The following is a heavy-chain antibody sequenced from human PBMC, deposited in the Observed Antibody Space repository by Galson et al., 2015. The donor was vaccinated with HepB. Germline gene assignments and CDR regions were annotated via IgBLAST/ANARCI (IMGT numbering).Heavy chain of an antibody. CDR3: ARRGKLKADSPLPYPHGMDV. CDR2: IYPRDSDT. Sequence: QSGAEVKKPGESLKISCKGSGYRFTTYWIGWVRQMPGRGLEWMGIIYPRDSDTRYSPSFQGQVTISADTSIPTAYLHWSSLKASDTAIYYCARRGKLKADSPLPYPHGMDVWGQGTTVTVSS. D-gene: IGHD3-10*01. J-gene: IGHJ6*02. V-gene: IGHV5-51*03. CDR1: GYRFTTYW.